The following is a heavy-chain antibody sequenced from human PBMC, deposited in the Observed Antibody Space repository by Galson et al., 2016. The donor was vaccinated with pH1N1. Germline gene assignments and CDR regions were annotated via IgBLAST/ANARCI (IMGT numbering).Heavy chain of an antibody. Sequence: SLRLSCAASEFTFSDYFMGWVRQAPGKGLEYISYISASGDYTNYAYSVKGRFTVSRDNDEKSMYLQINSLRVEDTAIYYCAGSPRRYHFDSWGQGILVAVSS. CDR3: AGSPRRYHFDS. CDR2: ISASGDYT. V-gene: IGHV3-11*03. CDR1: EFTFSDYF. D-gene: IGHD1-14*01. J-gene: IGHJ4*02.